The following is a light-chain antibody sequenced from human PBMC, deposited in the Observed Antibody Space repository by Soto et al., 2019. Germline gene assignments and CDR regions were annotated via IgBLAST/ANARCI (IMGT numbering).Light chain of an antibody. CDR2: NTN. V-gene: IGLV8-61*01. CDR3: LLFMGSGPWV. J-gene: IGLJ3*02. Sequence: QAVVTQEPSSSVSPGGTVTLTCGLSSGSVSTTYYPTWYQQTPGQAPRTLIYNTNTRSSGVPDRFSGSILGHTAALTITGAPAAHESDYYSLLFMGSGPWVLGGGTKLTVL. CDR1: SGSVSTTYY.